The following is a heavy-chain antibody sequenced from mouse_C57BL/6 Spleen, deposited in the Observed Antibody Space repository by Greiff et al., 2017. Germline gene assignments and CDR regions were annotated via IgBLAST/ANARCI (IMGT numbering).Heavy chain of an antibody. D-gene: IGHD3-3*01. CDR3: ARRDSFAY. Sequence: EVQLVESGGDLVKPGGSLKLSCAASGFTFSSYGMSWVRQTPDKRLEWVATISSGGSYTYYPDSVKGRFTISRDNAKNTLYLQMSSLKSEDTAMYYCARRDSFAYWGQGTLVTVSA. J-gene: IGHJ3*01. V-gene: IGHV5-6*01. CDR2: ISSGGSYT. CDR1: GFTFSSYG.